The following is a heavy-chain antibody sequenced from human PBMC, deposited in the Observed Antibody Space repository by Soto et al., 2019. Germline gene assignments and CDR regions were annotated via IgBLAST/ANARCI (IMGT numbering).Heavy chain of an antibody. CDR1: GYTFTIYA. Sequence: ASVKVSCKASGYTFTIYAMHWVRQAPGQRLEWMGWINAGNGNTKYSQKVQGRVTITRDKSASTAYMELSSLRSEDTAVYYCAKIAAAGMNYYYGMDVWGQGTTVTVPS. J-gene: IGHJ6*02. CDR2: INAGNGNT. D-gene: IGHD6-13*01. V-gene: IGHV1-3*01. CDR3: AKIAAAGMNYYYGMDV.